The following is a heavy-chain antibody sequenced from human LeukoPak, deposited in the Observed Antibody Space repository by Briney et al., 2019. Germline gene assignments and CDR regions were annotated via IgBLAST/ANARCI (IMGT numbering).Heavy chain of an antibody. Sequence: GSTGYADSVKGRFTTSRYNAKNSLYLQMNSLRAEDTALYYCARGSPIAVAGNYYYYYMDVWGKGTTVTVSS. CDR3: ARGSPIAVAGNYYYYYMDV. D-gene: IGHD6-19*01. CDR2: GST. V-gene: IGHV3-20*03. J-gene: IGHJ6*03.